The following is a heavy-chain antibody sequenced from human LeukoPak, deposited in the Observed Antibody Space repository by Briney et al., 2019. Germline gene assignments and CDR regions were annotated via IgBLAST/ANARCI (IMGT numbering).Heavy chain of an antibody. D-gene: IGHD1-1*01. Sequence: ASVKVSCKTSDYTFSNYGITWVRQAPGQGLKWMGWISGHNGNTNYAQRFQGRVTMTTDTSTSTAYMELRSLESDDTAMYYCARASGEGRMAGPTLRGAFDVWGQGTMVTVSS. CDR1: DYTFSNYG. CDR2: ISGHNGNT. CDR3: ARASGEGRMAGPTLRGAFDV. V-gene: IGHV1-18*01. J-gene: IGHJ3*01.